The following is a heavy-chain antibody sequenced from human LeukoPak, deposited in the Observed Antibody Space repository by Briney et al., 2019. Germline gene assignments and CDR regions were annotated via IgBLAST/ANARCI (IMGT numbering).Heavy chain of an antibody. Sequence: LRSLSVTCAISLDSRSRKILSANCTRHSPSGGLEYLGWSLYRSTSNTFYSSSVERRITINADTSRNQVSLRLNSVTPEDTALYYCVRDFNWAFDYWGQGTLVTVSS. CDR1: LDSRSRKILS. CDR2: SLYRSTSNT. D-gene: IGHD7-27*01. J-gene: IGHJ4*02. V-gene: IGHV6-1*01. CDR3: VRDFNWAFDY.